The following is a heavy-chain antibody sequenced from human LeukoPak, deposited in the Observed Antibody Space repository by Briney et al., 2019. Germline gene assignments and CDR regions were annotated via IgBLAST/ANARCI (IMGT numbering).Heavy chain of an antibody. V-gene: IGHV3-9*01. J-gene: IGHJ4*02. CDR3: AKDYCSSTTCYYNY. Sequence: GRSLRLSCAASGITFDDYAMHWVRQAPGKGLEWVSGISWNSGNIGYADSVKGRFTISRDNAKNSLFLQMNSLRAEDTALYYCAKDYCSSTTCYYNYWGQGTLVTVSS. CDR2: ISWNSGNI. CDR1: GITFDDYA. D-gene: IGHD2-2*01.